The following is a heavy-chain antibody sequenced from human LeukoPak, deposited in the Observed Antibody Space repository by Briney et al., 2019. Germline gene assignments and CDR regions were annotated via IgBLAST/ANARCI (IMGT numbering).Heavy chain of an antibody. V-gene: IGHV3-7*03. CDR3: AKRAMWDLYWYFDL. Sequence: GGSLRLSCVASGFTFSDYWMSWVRQAPGKGLKWVANIKYDGIDKQYVDSIKGRFTISRDNAKTSLYLQMNSLRAEDTAVYYCAKRAMWDLYWYFDLWGRGTLVTVSS. CDR1: GFTFSDYW. CDR2: IKYDGIDK. D-gene: IGHD1-26*01. J-gene: IGHJ2*01.